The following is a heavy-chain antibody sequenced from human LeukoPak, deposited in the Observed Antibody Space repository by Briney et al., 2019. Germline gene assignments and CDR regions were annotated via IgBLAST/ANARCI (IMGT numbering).Heavy chain of an antibody. V-gene: IGHV4-4*02. CDR1: GGSISSSNW. CDR2: IYHSGST. Sequence: SETLSLTCVVSGGSISSSNWWSWVRQPPGKGLEWIGEIYHSGSTNYNPSLKRRVTISVDKSKNQFSLKLTSVTAADTAMYYCSTYSGWPRQVDYWGQGTLVTVSS. J-gene: IGHJ4*02. CDR3: STYSGWPRQVDY. D-gene: IGHD6-19*01.